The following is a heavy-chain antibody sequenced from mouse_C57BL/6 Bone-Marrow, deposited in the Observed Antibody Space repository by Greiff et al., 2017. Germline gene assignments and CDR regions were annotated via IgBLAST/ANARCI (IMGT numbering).Heavy chain of an antibody. CDR1: GYTFTSYW. CDR2: IDPSDSYT. CDR3: GRIKTIGF. Sequence: QVQLQQPGAELVMPGASVKLSCKASGYTFTSYWMHWVKQRPGQGLEWIGEIDPSDSYTNYNQKFKGKSTLTVDKSSNTAYMQLSSLTSEDSAVYYCGRIKTIGFWGKGTTVTVSS. J-gene: IGHJ1*03. D-gene: IGHD2-14*01. V-gene: IGHV1-69*01.